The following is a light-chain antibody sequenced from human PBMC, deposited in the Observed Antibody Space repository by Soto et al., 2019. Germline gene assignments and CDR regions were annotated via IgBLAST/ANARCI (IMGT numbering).Light chain of an antibody. CDR1: SSNIGAGYD. CDR3: QSYESSLSGYV. Sequence: QSVLTQPPSVSGAPGQRVTISCTGSSSNIGAGYDVHWYQQLPGTAPKLLIYGNSNRPSGVPDRFSGSKSGTSASLAITGLHAEYEADYYCQSYESSLSGYVFGTGTKLTVL. CDR2: GNS. J-gene: IGLJ1*01. V-gene: IGLV1-40*01.